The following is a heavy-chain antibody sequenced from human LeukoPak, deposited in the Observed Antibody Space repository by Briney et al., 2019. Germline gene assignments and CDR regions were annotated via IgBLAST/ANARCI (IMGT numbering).Heavy chain of an antibody. CDR2: MNPNSGNT. CDR3: ATRVSGRYVTLNWNEEDF. D-gene: IGHD1-1*01. CDR1: GYTFTSYD. V-gene: IGHV1-8*01. J-gene: IGHJ4*02. Sequence: ASVKVSCKASGYTFTSYDINWVRQATGQGLEWMGWMNPNSGNTGYAQKFQGRVTMTRNTSISTAYMELSSLRPEDTAVYYCATRVSGRYVTLNWNEEDFWGQGTLVTVSS.